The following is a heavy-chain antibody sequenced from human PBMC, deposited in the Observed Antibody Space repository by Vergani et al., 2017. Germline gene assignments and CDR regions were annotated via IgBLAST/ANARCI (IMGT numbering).Heavy chain of an antibody. J-gene: IGHJ3*02. CDR1: GGTFSSYA. D-gene: IGHD2-8*01. CDR2: IIPILGTA. CDR3: ARDRVVLMVYAIPTNDAFDI. V-gene: IGHV1-69*11. Sequence: QVQLVQSGAEVKKPGSSVKVSCNASGGTFSSYAISWVRQAPGQGLEWMGRIIPILGTANYAQKFQGRVTITADESTSTAYMELSSLRSEDTAVYYCARDRVVLMVYAIPTNDAFDIWGQGTMVTVSS.